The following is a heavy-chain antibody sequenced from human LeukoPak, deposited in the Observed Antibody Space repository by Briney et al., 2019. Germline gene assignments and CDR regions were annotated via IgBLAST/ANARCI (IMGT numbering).Heavy chain of an antibody. CDR1: GGSFSGDY. Sequence: PSETLSLTCAVYGGSFSGDYWSWIRQPPGKGLEWIGEINHSGSTNYNPSLKSRVTISVDTSKNQFSLKLSSVTAADTAVYYCARGPRGYDILTGYYTYHYFDYWGQGTLVTVSS. D-gene: IGHD3-9*01. J-gene: IGHJ4*02. CDR3: ARGPRGYDILTGYYTYHYFDY. V-gene: IGHV4-34*01. CDR2: INHSGST.